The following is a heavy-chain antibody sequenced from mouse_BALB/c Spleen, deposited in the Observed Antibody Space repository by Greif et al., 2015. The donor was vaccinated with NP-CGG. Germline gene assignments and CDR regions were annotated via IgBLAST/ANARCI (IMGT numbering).Heavy chain of an antibody. CDR3: ARGRNDGYYDAMDY. D-gene: IGHD2-3*01. J-gene: IGHJ4*01. V-gene: IGHV14-3*02. CDR1: GFNIKDTY. Sequence: EVQLQQSGAELVKPGASVKLSCTASGFNIKDTYMHWVKQRPEQGLEWIGRIDPANGNTKYDPKFQGKATITADTSSNTAHLQLSSLTSEDTAVYYCARGRNDGYYDAMDYWGQGTSVTVSS. CDR2: IDPANGNT.